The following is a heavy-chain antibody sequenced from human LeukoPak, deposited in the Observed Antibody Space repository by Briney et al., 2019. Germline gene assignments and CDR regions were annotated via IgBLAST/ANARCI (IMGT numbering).Heavy chain of an antibody. CDR2: ISGSGGTT. V-gene: IGHV3-23*01. CDR1: GFTFSSYA. D-gene: IGHD3-22*01. Sequence: PGGSLRLSCAASGFTFSSYAMSWVRQAPGKGLEWVSAISGSGGTTYYADSVKGRFTISRDNSKNTLYLQMNSLRAEDTALYFCARDHESSGYPTSDYWGQGTPVTVSS. CDR3: ARDHESSGYPTSDY. J-gene: IGHJ4*02.